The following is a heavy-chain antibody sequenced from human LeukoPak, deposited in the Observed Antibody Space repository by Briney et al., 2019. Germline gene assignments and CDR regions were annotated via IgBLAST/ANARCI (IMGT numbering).Heavy chain of an antibody. D-gene: IGHD5-12*01. CDR3: ARDHIGVATIHEITAGDY. CDR1: GFTFSSYS. V-gene: IGHV3-21*01. Sequence: PGGSLRLSCAASGFTFSSYSMNWVRQAPGKGLEWVSSISSSSSYIYYADSVKGRFTISRDNAKNSLYLQMNSLRAEDTAVYYCARDHIGVATIHEITAGDYWGQGTLVTVSS. CDR2: ISSSSSYI. J-gene: IGHJ4*02.